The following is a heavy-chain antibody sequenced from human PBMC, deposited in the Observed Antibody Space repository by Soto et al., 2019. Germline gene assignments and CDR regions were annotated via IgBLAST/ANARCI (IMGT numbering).Heavy chain of an antibody. CDR3: GAGQYFSDY. D-gene: IGHD6-13*01. J-gene: IGHJ4*02. CDR2: ISYDGSDK. V-gene: IGHV3-30*03. CDR1: GFTFSSYG. Sequence: QVQLVESGGGVVQPGRSLRLSCAASGFTFSSYGMHWVRQAPGKGLEWVALISYDGSDKYYADSVKGRFTITRDKSKNTLDLKMNSLRVEDTAVYYCGAGQYFSDYWGQGTLVLDSS.